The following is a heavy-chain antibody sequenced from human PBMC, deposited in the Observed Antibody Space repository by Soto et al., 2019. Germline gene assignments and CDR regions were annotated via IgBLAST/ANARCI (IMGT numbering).Heavy chain of an antibody. D-gene: IGHD3-3*01. Sequence: GGSLRLSCAASGFTFTNYWMSWVRQAPGKGLEWVANIKQDGSEKYYADSAKGRFIISRDNAKTSLYLQMNSLRAEDTAVYYCARDMGGFWSGYPEGGFDYWGQGTPVTVSS. J-gene: IGHJ4*02. CDR2: IKQDGSEK. CDR3: ARDMGGFWSGYPEGGFDY. V-gene: IGHV3-7*01. CDR1: GFTFTNYW.